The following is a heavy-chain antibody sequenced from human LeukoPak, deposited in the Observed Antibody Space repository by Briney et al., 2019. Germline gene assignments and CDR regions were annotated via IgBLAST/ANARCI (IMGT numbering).Heavy chain of an antibody. CDR2: IIPIFGTA. D-gene: IGHD3-22*01. CDR1: GGTFSSYA. J-gene: IGHJ6*03. Sequence: GASVKVSCKASGGTFSSYAISWVRQAPGQGLEWMGGIIPIFGTANYAQKFQGRVTITTDESTSTAYMELSSLRSEDTAVYYCARASEYDSSGYYTDYYYYMDVWGKGTTVTVSS. CDR3: ARASEYDSSGYYTDYYYYMDV. V-gene: IGHV1-69*05.